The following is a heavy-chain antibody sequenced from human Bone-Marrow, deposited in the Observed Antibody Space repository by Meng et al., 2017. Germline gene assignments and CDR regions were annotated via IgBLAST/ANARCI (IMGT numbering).Heavy chain of an antibody. CDR3: ARGPRRAIAAAGTGYFDL. CDR2: INHSGST. Sequence: QVLLQPWVSGLSKPSETLSLTCAVYCGSFSGYYWSWIRQPPGKGLEWIGEINHSGSTNYNPSLKSRVTISVDTSKNQFSLKLSSVTAADTAVYYCARGPRRAIAAAGTGYFDLWGRGTLVTVSS. CDR1: CGSFSGYY. D-gene: IGHD6-13*01. V-gene: IGHV4-34*01. J-gene: IGHJ2*01.